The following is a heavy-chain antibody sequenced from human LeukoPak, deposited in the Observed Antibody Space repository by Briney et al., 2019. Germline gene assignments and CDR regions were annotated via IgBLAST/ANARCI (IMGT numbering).Heavy chain of an antibody. D-gene: IGHD2-15*01. J-gene: IGHJ4*02. V-gene: IGHV4-39*01. CDR1: GGSISNYY. Sequence: TSETLSLTCTVSGGSISNYYWDWIRQPPGKGLEWIGSIYNSGSPYYNPTLKSRVTISVDTSKNQFSLKLSSVTATDTAVYYCARRDCSGGSCYHDNWGQGTLVTVSS. CDR3: ARRDCSGGSCYHDN. CDR2: IYNSGSP.